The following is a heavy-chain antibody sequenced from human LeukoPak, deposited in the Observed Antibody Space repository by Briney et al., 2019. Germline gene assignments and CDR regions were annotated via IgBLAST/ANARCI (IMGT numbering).Heavy chain of an antibody. V-gene: IGHV3-7*01. J-gene: IGHJ4*02. Sequence: PGGSLRLSCAASGFTFSNYWMSWVRQAPGKGLKWVANIKQDGSEKYYVDSVKGRFTISRDNAKNSLYLQMNSLRAEDTAVYYCARDSLLRYYFDYWGQGTLVTVSS. CDR1: GFTFSNYW. D-gene: IGHD4-17*01. CDR3: ARDSLLRYYFDY. CDR2: IKQDGSEK.